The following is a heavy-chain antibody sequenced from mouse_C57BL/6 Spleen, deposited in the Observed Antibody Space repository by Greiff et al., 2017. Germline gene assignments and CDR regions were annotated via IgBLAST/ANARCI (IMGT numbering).Heavy chain of an antibody. CDR1: GYTFTSYW. CDR3: TSDYDGGDAMDY. Sequence: VQLQQSGTVLARPGASVKMSCKTSGYTFTSYWMHWVKQRPGQGLEWIGAIYPGNSDTSYNQKFKGKAKLTAVTSASTAYMELSSLTNEDSAVYYCTSDYDGGDAMDYCGQGTSVTVSS. V-gene: IGHV1-5*01. CDR2: IYPGNSDT. J-gene: IGHJ4*01. D-gene: IGHD2-4*01.